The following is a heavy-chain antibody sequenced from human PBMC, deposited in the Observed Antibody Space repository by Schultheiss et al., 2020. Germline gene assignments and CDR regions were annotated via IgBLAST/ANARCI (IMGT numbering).Heavy chain of an antibody. CDR1: GGSISSSSYY. D-gene: IGHD3-10*01. CDR2: INHSGST. J-gene: IGHJ4*02. CDR3: ARSGDQ. Sequence: SETLSLTCTVSGGSISSSSYYWGWIRQPPGKGLEWIGEINHSGSTNYNPSLKSRVTISVDTSKNQFSLKLSSVTAADTAMYYCARSGDQWGQGTLVTVSS. V-gene: IGHV4-39*07.